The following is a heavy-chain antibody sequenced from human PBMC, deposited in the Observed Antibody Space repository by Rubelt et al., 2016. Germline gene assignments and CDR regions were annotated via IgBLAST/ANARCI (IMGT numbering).Heavy chain of an antibody. CDR2: SNHTGSI. CDR3: ARGQRYSIGPAVY. J-gene: IGHJ4*02. V-gene: IGHV4-34*01. Sequence: QVQLQQWGAGLLKPSETVSLTCAVYGGSFSGYYGSWIRQPPGKGLEWIGESNHTGSINDNTSRKSRVSITVDTSKNQFSLKLSSVPAADTAVYYCARGQRYSIGPAVYWGQGTLVTVSS. D-gene: IGHD6-13*01. CDR1: GGSFSGYY.